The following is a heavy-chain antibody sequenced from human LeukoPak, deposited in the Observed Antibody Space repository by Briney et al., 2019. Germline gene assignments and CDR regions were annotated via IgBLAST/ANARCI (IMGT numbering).Heavy chain of an antibody. D-gene: IGHD4-17*01. CDR2: ISSSGSTI. CDR3: AREQTTVTTVWYFDL. CDR1: GFTFSSYE. Sequence: GGSLRLSCAASGFTFSSYEMNWVPQAPGKGLEWVSYISSSGSTIYYADSVKGRFTISRDNAKNSLYLQMNSLRAEDTAVYYCAREQTTVTTVWYFDLWGRGTLVTVSS. V-gene: IGHV3-48*03. J-gene: IGHJ2*01.